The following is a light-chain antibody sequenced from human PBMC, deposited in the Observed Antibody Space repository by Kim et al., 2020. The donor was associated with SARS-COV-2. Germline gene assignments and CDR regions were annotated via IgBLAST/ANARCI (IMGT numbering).Light chain of an antibody. CDR1: QSVSSHY. V-gene: IGKV3-20*01. J-gene: IGKJ1*01. CDR2: GAS. CDR3: QQYSSSPAT. Sequence: SLEKSSTLSCRRSQSVSSHYLAWYQQKPGHAPRLLISGASSRATRSPDRFSGSGSGTAFTLTITRLEPEDFAVYYCQQYSSSPATFGQGTKVDIK.